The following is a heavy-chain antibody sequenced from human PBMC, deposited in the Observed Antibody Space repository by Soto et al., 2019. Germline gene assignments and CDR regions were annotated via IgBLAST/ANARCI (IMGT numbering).Heavy chain of an antibody. CDR2: MYYSGST. Sequence: PSETLSLTCTVSGGSVSSDSYYCSWIRQPPGKELEWIGYMYYSGSTNYKPSLKSRVTISVDTSKNQFSLKLTSVTAADTAVYYCARAHSSGRIFDSWGQGTMVTVSS. CDR1: GGSVSSDSYY. D-gene: IGHD6-19*01. J-gene: IGHJ4*02. CDR3: ARAHSSGRIFDS. V-gene: IGHV4-61*01.